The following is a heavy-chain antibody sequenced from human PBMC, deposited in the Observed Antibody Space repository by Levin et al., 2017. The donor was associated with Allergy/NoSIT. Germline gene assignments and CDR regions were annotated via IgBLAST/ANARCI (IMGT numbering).Heavy chain of an antibody. J-gene: IGHJ4*02. D-gene: IGHD1-1*01. CDR3: ARDGYTTGTIDY. Sequence: GESLKISCAASGFTFSTHSMNWVRQAPGKGLEWLSYITSTSTTIYYADSVKGRFTVSRDNAKNSLYLQINSLRDEDTAVYYCARDGYTTGTIDYWGQGTLVTVSS. CDR2: ITSTSTTI. V-gene: IGHV3-48*02. CDR1: GFTFSTHS.